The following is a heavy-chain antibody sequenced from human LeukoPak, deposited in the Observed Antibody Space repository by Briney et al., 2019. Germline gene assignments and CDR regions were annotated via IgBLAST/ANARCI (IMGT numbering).Heavy chain of an antibody. Sequence: PGGSLRLSCAASGFTFDDCAMHWVRQAPGKGLEWVSGISWNSGSIGYADSVKGRFTISRDNAKNSLYLQMNSLRAEDTALYYCVKDQSVVAATSFDYWGQGTLVTVSS. CDR2: ISWNSGSI. CDR1: GFTFDDCA. D-gene: IGHD2-15*01. CDR3: VKDQSVVAATSFDY. V-gene: IGHV3-9*01. J-gene: IGHJ4*02.